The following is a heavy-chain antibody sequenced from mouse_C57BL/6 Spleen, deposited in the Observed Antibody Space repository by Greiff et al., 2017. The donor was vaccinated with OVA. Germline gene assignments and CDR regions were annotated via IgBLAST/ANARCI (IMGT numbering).Heavy chain of an antibody. D-gene: IGHD2-4*01. CDR3: ARSDYGDYYAMDY. J-gene: IGHJ4*01. CDR1: GYTFTSYG. CDR2: IYPRSGNT. Sequence: VKLVESGAELARPGASVKLSCKASGYTFTSYGISWVKQRTGQGLEWIGEIYPRSGNTYYNEKFKGKATLTADKSSSTAYMELRSLTSEDSAVYFCARSDYGDYYAMDYWGQGTSVTVSS. V-gene: IGHV1-81*01.